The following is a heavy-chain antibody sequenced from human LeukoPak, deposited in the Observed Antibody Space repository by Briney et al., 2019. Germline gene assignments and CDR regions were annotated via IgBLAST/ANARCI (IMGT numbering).Heavy chain of an antibody. CDR1: GFTFSNYA. CDR3: AKDTARKYGESGSGAPRGHNWFHP. D-gene: IGHD2-15*01. V-gene: IGHV3-30*18. J-gene: IGHJ5*02. Sequence: TGGSLRLSCAASGFTFSNYAIHWVRQAPDKGLAWVAVISYDGSDKYYADSVKGRFTISRDNSKNTLYLQMNSLRPEDTAVYYCAKDTARKYGESGSGAPRGHNWFHPWGQGTLVTVSS. CDR2: ISYDGSDK.